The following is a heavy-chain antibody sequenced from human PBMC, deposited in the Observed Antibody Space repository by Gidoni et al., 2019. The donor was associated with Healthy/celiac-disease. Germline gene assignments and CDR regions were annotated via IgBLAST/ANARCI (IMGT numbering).Heavy chain of an antibody. V-gene: IGHV4-61*02. Sequence: QVQLQESGPGLVKPSQTLSLTCTVSGGSISSGSYYWSWIRQPAGKGLEWIGRIYTSGSTNSHPPLKRRVTISVDTSKNQFSLKLSSVTAADTAVYYCARDSRSIAAAVGGMDVWGQGPTVTVSS. CDR2: IYTSGST. J-gene: IGHJ6*02. CDR3: ARDSRSIAAAVGGMDV. CDR1: GGSISSGSYY. D-gene: IGHD6-13*01.